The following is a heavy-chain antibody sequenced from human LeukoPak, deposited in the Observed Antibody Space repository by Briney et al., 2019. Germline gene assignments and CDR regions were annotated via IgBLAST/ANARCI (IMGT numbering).Heavy chain of an antibody. CDR2: ISGRDDST. J-gene: IGHJ4*02. CDR3: AKWGDYDVLTGYYDSDY. D-gene: IGHD3-9*01. V-gene: IGHV3-23*01. Sequence: GASLRLSWAASGFSFSNYAMSWVRQVPGKGLEWVSAISGRDDSTYYADSVKGRFTISRDTSKNTLYLQMNSLRAEDTAVYYCAKWGDYDVLTGYYDSDYWGQGTLVTVSS. CDR1: GFSFSNYA.